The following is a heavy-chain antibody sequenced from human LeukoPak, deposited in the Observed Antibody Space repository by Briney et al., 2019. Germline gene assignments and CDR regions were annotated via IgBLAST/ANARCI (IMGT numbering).Heavy chain of an antibody. CDR2: ISAYNGNT. CDR3: ARGAHLPYYYYGMDV. J-gene: IGHJ6*04. V-gene: IGHV1-18*04. Sequence: ASVNVSCTASGYTFTSYGISWVRQAPGQGLEWMGWISAYNGNTNYAQKLQGRVTMTTDTSTSTAYMELRSLRSDDTAVYYCARGAHLPYYYYGMDVWGKGTTVTVSS. CDR1: GYTFTSYG.